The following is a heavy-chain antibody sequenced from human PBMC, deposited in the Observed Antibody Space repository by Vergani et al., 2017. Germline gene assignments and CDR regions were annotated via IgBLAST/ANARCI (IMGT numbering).Heavy chain of an antibody. CDR3: VRDRGLGAGGRCYTEAWDY. J-gene: IGHJ4*02. CDR1: GFTFSSYS. D-gene: IGHD2-2*02. CDR2: ISSSSSYI. V-gene: IGHV3-21*01. Sequence: EVQLVESGGGLVKRGGSLRPSCAAPGFTFSSYSMNRVRQAPGKGLAWVSSISSSSSYIHYSDALKGRFTISRDMAKNTLYLQVRGLRLEDTGVYHCVRDRGLGAGGRCYTEAWDYWGQGTPVTVSS.